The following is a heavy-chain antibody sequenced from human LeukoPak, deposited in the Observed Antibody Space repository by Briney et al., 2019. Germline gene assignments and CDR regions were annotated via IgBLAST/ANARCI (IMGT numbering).Heavy chain of an antibody. J-gene: IGHJ3*02. V-gene: IGHV4-59*08. Sequence: SETLSLTCTVSGGSITNYYWSWIRQPPGEGLEWIGYVYASGATNSDPSLKSRVTISVDTSKNQFSLKLSSVTAADTAVYYCARHGKGVTYFYTFDIWGQGTVVAVSS. D-gene: IGHD2/OR15-2a*01. CDR3: ARHGKGVTYFYTFDI. CDR1: GGSITNYY. CDR2: VYASGAT.